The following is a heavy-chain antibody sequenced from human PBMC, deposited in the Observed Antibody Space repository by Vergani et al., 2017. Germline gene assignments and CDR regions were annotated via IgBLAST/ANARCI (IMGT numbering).Heavy chain of an antibody. CDR3: AREGFYDYIRGTCRRFLHYGLGV. V-gene: IGHV1-18*01. J-gene: IGHJ6*02. CDR2: VSPYNGNT. CDR1: GYSFINYG. Sequence: QSHLVPSGAEVKTPGASVTVSCKTSGYSFINYGISWVRRDPGRGREWLGWVSPYNGNTNYGQKIQGRVTMTTDTSTRTAYMQLRSLTFEDTAVYYCAREGFYDYIRGTCRRFLHYGLGVWVQGTKLTVAS. D-gene: IGHD3-10*02.